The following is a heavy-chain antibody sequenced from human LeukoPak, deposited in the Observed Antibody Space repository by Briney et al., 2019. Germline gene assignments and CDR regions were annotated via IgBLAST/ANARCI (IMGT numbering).Heavy chain of an antibody. J-gene: IGHJ4*02. CDR2: IISDGSST. V-gene: IGHV3-74*01. CDR1: GFTFSPYW. D-gene: IGHD1-26*01. Sequence: PGRSLRPSCAASGFTFSPYWMHWVRQAPGKGLVWVSRIISDGSSTSYADSVKGRFTNSRDNAKNALYLQMNSLRAEDTGVYYCARDRNTGSSYENLFEYWGQGTLVTVSS. CDR3: ARDRNTGSSYENLFEY.